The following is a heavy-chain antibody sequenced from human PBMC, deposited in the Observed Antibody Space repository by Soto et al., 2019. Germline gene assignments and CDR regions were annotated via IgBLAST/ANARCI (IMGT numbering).Heavy chain of an antibody. J-gene: IGHJ6*02. CDR2: IYSSGST. D-gene: IGHD2-2*01. V-gene: IGHV4-4*07. Sequence: SETLSLTCSVSGGSIRSYYWSWIRQSAGKGLEWIGRIYSSGSTKYNPSIKSRVTMSVDTSKNQFSLKLNSVTAADTAVYYCARVLDGSSLGMDVWGQGTTVTVSS. CDR1: GGSIRSYY. CDR3: ARVLDGSSLGMDV.